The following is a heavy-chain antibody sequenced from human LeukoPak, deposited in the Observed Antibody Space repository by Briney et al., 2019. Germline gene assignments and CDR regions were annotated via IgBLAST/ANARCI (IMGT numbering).Heavy chain of an antibody. CDR1: GGTFSSYT. Sequence: SVKVSCKASGGTFSSYTISWVRQAPGQGLEWMGRIIPILGIANYAQKFQGRVMITADKSTSTAYMELSSLRSEVTAVYYCARDFLNCSSTSCFMNWFNPWGQGTLVTVSS. CDR3: ARDFLNCSSTSCFMNWFNP. J-gene: IGHJ5*02. D-gene: IGHD2-2*01. V-gene: IGHV1-69*04. CDR2: IIPILGIA.